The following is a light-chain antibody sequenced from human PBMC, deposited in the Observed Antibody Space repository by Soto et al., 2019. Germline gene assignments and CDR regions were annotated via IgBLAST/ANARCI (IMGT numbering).Light chain of an antibody. CDR3: CSYAGSSTFHVV. CDR2: EVS. Sequence: QSVLTQPASVSGSPGQSITISCTGTSSDVGSYNLVSWYQQHPGKAPKLMIYEVSKRPSGVSNRFSGSKSGNTASLTISGLQAEDYADYYCCSYAGSSTFHVVFGGGTKLTVL. J-gene: IGLJ2*01. V-gene: IGLV2-23*02. CDR1: SSDVGSYNL.